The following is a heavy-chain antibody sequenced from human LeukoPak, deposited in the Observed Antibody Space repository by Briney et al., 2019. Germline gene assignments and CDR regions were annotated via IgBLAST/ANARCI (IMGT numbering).Heavy chain of an antibody. J-gene: IGHJ6*03. Sequence: ASVKVSCKVSGYILSELSLHWVRQAPGEGLEWMGGFDREHGETIYGQKFQGRVTMTEDESTDTAYMDLSSLRSEDTAVYFCATTPRATTRRFLSSREQKYYYYMDVWGKGTTVTVSS. D-gene: IGHD1/OR15-1a*01. V-gene: IGHV1-24*01. CDR2: FDREHGET. CDR3: ATTPRATTRRFLSSREQKYYYYMDV. CDR1: GYILSELS.